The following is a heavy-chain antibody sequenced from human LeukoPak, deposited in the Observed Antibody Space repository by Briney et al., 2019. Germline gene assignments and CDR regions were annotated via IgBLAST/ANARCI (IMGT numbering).Heavy chain of an antibody. J-gene: IGHJ4*02. Sequence: PGGSLRLSCEAPGFTFRNHWMTWVRQAPGKGLGWVANIDQGGSHKYYVDSLKGRFTISRDNAKNSLYLQMNSLRAEDTAVYYCARWVGGYYYEGTAYHIDNWGQGTLVTVSS. CDR3: ARWVGGYYYEGTAYHIDN. D-gene: IGHD3/OR15-3a*01. V-gene: IGHV3-7*01. CDR2: IDQGGSHK. CDR1: GFTFRNHW.